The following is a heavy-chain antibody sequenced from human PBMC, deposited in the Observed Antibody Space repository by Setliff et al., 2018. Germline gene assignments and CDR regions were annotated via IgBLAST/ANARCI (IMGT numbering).Heavy chain of an antibody. CDR1: GGSISSGGFY. D-gene: IGHD3-10*01. J-gene: IGHJ4*02. CDR3: ARESATIGEFPLYYFDK. Sequence: SETLSLTCSVSGGSISSGGFYWSWIRQSAGRGLEWIGHFHTGGATDYNLSLKSRVTISLDTSKNQFSLKLSSVTAADTAVYYCARESATIGEFPLYYFDKWGQGIPVTVSS. V-gene: IGHV4-61*09. CDR2: FHTGGAT.